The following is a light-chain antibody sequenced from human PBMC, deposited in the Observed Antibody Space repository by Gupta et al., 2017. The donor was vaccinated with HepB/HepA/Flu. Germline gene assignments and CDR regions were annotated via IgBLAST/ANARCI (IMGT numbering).Light chain of an antibody. J-gene: IGLJ1*01. V-gene: IGLV1-51*02. CDR2: ESN. CDR1: SSNIANNY. Sequence: QSVLTQPPSVSAAPGQKVTISCPGSSSNIANNYVSWYQQLPGTAPKLLIYESNKRPSGIPDRFSGSKSGTSATLGITGLQTGDEADYYCGTWDSSLSASVFGTGTKVTVL. CDR3: GTWDSSLSASV.